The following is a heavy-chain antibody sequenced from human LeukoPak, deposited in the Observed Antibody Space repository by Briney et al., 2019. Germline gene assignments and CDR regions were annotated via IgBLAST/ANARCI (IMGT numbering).Heavy chain of an antibody. D-gene: IGHD3-10*01. CDR1: GDSISNGAFY. Sequence: KPSETLSLTCTVSGDSISNGAFYWSWIRQHPGKGLEWIGYIYYSGSTHHTPSLNSRITMSVDTTKNQVSLKLTSVTAADTAVYYCARGAGTYDPYYFDYWGQGTLVTVSS. CDR2: IYYSGST. J-gene: IGHJ4*02. V-gene: IGHV4-31*03. CDR3: ARGAGTYDPYYFDY.